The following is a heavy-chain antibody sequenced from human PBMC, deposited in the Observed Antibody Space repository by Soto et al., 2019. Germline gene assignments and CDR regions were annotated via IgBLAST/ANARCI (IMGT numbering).Heavy chain of an antibody. CDR3: ARHINLSFDWQTYYFDY. V-gene: IGHV4-59*08. Sequence: SETLSLTCTVSGGSISSYYWSWIRQPPGKGLEWIGYIYYSGSTNYNPSLKSRVTISVDTSKNQFSLKLSSVTAADTAVYYCARHINLSFDWQTYYFDYWGQGTLVTVSS. D-gene: IGHD3-9*01. J-gene: IGHJ4*02. CDR2: IYYSGST. CDR1: GGSISSYY.